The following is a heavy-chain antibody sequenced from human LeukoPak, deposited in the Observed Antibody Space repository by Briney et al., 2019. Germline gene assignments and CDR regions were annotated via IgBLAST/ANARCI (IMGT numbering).Heavy chain of an antibody. Sequence: GGSLRLSCSGSGFTFSNYGMHWVHQAPGKGLEYVSGINSNGGSTYYADSVKGRFTISRDNSKNTLYLQMSSLRTEDTAVYYCVKDRRIVWFGELSGFDYWGQGTLVTVSS. CDR1: GFTFSNYG. D-gene: IGHD3-10*01. J-gene: IGHJ4*02. V-gene: IGHV3-64D*06. CDR3: VKDRRIVWFGELSGFDY. CDR2: INSNGGST.